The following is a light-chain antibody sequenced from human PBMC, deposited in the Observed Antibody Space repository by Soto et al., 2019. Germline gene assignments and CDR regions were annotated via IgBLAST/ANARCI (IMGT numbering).Light chain of an antibody. Sequence: QSALAQPPSASGSPGQSVTISCTGTSSDVGGYNYVSWYQQHPGKAPKLIIYDVNKRPSGVPDRFSGSKSGNTASLTVSGLQAEDEADYYCSSYAFWVVFGGGTKLTVL. V-gene: IGLV2-8*01. CDR3: SSYAFWVV. CDR1: SSDVGGYNY. CDR2: DVN. J-gene: IGLJ2*01.